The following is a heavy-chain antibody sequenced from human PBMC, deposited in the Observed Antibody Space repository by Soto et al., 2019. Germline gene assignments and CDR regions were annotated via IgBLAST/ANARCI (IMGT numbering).Heavy chain of an antibody. CDR2: IYWDDDK. V-gene: IGHV2-5*02. J-gene: IGHJ4*02. Sequence: QITLKESGPTLVKPTQTLTLTCTFSGFSLSTSGVGVGWIRQPPGKALEWLAPIYWDDDKRYSPSLESRLTITKDTSKRQVVHTLTSMDPVDTATYYCAHTQAPRISDYWGQGTLVTVSS. CDR1: GFSLSTSGVG. CDR3: AHTQAPRISDY. D-gene: IGHD6-6*01.